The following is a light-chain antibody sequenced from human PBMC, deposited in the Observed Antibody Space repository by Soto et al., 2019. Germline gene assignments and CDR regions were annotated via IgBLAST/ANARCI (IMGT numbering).Light chain of an antibody. CDR2: GAS. CDR1: QSVSSSY. J-gene: IGKJ1*01. Sequence: EVVLTQSPATLSLAPGERATLACRASQSVSSSYLAWYQRRPGQAPRLLIYGASSRITGIPDRFSGSGSGTDFTLTISRLEPEDFAVYYCQQYGSSPWTFGQGTKVDIK. CDR3: QQYGSSPWT. V-gene: IGKV3-20*01.